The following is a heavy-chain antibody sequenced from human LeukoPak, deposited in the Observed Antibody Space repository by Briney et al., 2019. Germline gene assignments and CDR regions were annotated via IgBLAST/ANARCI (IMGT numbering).Heavy chain of an antibody. D-gene: IGHD1-20*01. CDR2: ISDNGGRT. CDR1: GFTFSGYA. Sequence: GGSLRLSCAASGFTFSGYAMSWVRQAPGKGLEWVSTISDNGGRTYYADSVKGRFTISRDNSKNTLFLQMNSLRAEDTAVYYCARARLYNLNDDPAFDIWGQGTMVSVSS. V-gene: IGHV3-23*01. CDR3: ARARLYNLNDDPAFDI. J-gene: IGHJ3*02.